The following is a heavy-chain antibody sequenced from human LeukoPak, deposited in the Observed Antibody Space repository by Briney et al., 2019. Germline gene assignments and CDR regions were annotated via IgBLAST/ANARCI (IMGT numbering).Heavy chain of an antibody. CDR2: ISSSSSYI. CDR3: ARDRDYSSSCPDY. Sequence: PGGSLRLSCAASGFAFSSYSMNWVRQAPGKGLEWVSSISSSSSYIYYADSVKGRFTISRDNAKNSLYLQMNSLRAEDTAVYYCARDRDYSSSCPDYWGQGTLATVSS. V-gene: IGHV3-21*04. D-gene: IGHD6-13*01. J-gene: IGHJ4*02. CDR1: GFAFSSYS.